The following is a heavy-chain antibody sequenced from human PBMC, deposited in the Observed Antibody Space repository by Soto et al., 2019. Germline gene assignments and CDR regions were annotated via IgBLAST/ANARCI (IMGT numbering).Heavy chain of an antibody. J-gene: IGHJ4*02. CDR2: ISYDGSKK. CDR3: AKDRVESGLGEIDY. Sequence: QVQLVESGGGVVQPGRSLRLSCAASGFSFSNNGMHWVRQAPGKGLEWVAIISYDGSKKYYADSANGRFTISRDNSKNTLYLQMNSLRVEDTAVYYCAKDRVESGLGEIDYWGQGTLVTVSS. V-gene: IGHV3-30*18. CDR1: GFSFSNNG. D-gene: IGHD3-16*01.